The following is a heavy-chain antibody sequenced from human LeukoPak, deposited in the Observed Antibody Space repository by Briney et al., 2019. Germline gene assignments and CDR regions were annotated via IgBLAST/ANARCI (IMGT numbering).Heavy chain of an antibody. CDR2: IYYSGGT. J-gene: IGHJ6*03. CDR3: ARQHDSYYYYYIDV. CDR1: GGSISSYY. Sequence: SETLSLTCTVSGGSISSYYWSWIRQPPGKGLEWIGYIYYSGGTNYNPSLKSRVTISVDTSKNQFSLTLSFVTAADTAVYYCARQHDSYYYYYIDVWGSGTTVTVSS. V-gene: IGHV4-59*08.